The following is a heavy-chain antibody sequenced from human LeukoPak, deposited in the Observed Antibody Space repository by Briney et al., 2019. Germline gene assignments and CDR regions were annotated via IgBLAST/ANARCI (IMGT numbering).Heavy chain of an antibody. CDR2: IYYSGST. CDR1: GGSISSYY. Sequence: SETLSLTCTVSGGSISSYYWSWIRQPPGKGLEWIGYIYYSGSTTYNPSLKSRVTISVDTSKNQFSLKLSSVTAADTAVYYCARDCSGGSCYSGFDYWGQGTLVTVSS. CDR3: ARDCSGGSCYSGFDY. V-gene: IGHV4-59*01. J-gene: IGHJ4*02. D-gene: IGHD2-15*01.